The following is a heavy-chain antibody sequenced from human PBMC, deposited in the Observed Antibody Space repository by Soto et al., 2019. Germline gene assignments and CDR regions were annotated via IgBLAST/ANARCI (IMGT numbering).Heavy chain of an antibody. J-gene: IGHJ4*02. D-gene: IGHD5-12*01. CDR3: GADRGRDSGYDLADY. Sequence: SVKVSCKASGFTFTSSAVQWARQARGQRLEWIGWIVVGSGNTNYAQKFQERVTITRDMSTSTAYMELSSLRSEDTAVYYCGADRGRDSGYDLADYWGQGTLVTVSS. CDR2: IVVGSGNT. CDR1: GFTFTSSA. V-gene: IGHV1-58*01.